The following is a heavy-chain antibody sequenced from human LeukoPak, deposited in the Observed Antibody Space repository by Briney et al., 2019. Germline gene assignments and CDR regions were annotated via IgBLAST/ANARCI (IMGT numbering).Heavy chain of an antibody. CDR2: ISGTGEST. CDR3: AKALVGTCPFDY. J-gene: IGHJ4*02. CDR1: GFTFSNYA. Sequence: GGSLRLSCAASGFTFSNYAMNWVRQAPGKGLQWVSTISGTGESTYYADSLKGRFTISRDNSKNTLHLQLNSLRAEDTALYYCAKALVGTCPFDYWGQGTLVAVSS. V-gene: IGHV3-23*01. D-gene: IGHD5-12*01.